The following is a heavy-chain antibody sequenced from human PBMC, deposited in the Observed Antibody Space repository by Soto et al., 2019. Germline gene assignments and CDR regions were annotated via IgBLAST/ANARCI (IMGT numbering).Heavy chain of an antibody. J-gene: IGHJ6*02. D-gene: IGHD2-15*01. V-gene: IGHV1-69*13. CDR1: GGTFSSYA. Sequence: SVKVSCKASGGTFSSYAISWVRQAPGQGLEWMGGIIPILGTANYAQKFQGRVTITADESTSTAYMELSSLRSEDTAVYYCARSSGDCSGGSCYLRRYYDYYYGMDVWG. CDR2: IIPILGTA. CDR3: ARSSGDCSGGSCYLRRYYDYYYGMDV.